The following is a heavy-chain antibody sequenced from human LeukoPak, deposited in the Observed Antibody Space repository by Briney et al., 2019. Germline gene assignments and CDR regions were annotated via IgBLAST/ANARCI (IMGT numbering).Heavy chain of an antibody. J-gene: IGHJ5*02. CDR3: ARGGDAYVDYLPWFDP. Sequence: GGSLRLSCTASEMTFSSYWMSWVRQAPGKGLEWVANIKPDGSEKYYLDSVKGRFTFSRDNAKNSLYLQMNSLRAEDTAVYYCARGGDAYVDYLPWFDPWGQGPLVTVSS. D-gene: IGHD4-17*01. CDR2: IKPDGSEK. CDR1: EMTFSSYW. V-gene: IGHV3-7*04.